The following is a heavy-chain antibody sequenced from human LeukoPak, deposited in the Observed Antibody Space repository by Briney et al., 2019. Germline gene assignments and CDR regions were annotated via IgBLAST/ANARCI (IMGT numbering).Heavy chain of an antibody. Sequence: GGSLRLSCAASGFTFSSYEMNWVRQAPGQGPEWVSYISGGGTTIYYADSVKGRFTISRDNARNSLYLHMNSLRAEDTAVYYCATETENSNYDAFDIWGQGTMVTVSS. D-gene: IGHD4-11*01. CDR3: ATETENSNYDAFDI. CDR2: ISGGGTTI. J-gene: IGHJ3*02. V-gene: IGHV3-48*03. CDR1: GFTFSSYE.